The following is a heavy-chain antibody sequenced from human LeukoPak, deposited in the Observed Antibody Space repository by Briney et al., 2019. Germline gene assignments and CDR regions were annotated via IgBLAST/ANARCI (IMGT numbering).Heavy chain of an antibody. CDR1: GGSISSYY. CDR3: AALLGGSYLG. V-gene: IGHV4-59*01. J-gene: IGHJ4*02. Sequence: SETLSLTCTVSGGSISSYYWSWIRQPPGKGLEWIGYIYYSGSTNYNPSLKSRVTISVDTSKSQSSLKLSSVTAADTAVYYCAALLGGSYLGWGRGTLVTVSS. D-gene: IGHD1-26*01. CDR2: IYYSGST.